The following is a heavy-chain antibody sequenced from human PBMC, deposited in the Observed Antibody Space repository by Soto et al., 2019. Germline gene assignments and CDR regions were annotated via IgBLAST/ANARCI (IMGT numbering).Heavy chain of an antibody. CDR2: IYHSGST. Sequence: QVQLQESGPGLVKPSGTLSLTYAVSSGSISSSNWWSWVRQPPGKGLEWIGEIYHSGSTNYNPSLKSRVTISVDKSMNQFSLKLSSVTAADTAVYYCARVTVTGSYYYYYMDVWGKGTTVTVSS. CDR1: SGSISSSNW. CDR3: ARVTVTGSYYYYYMDV. D-gene: IGHD1-20*01. V-gene: IGHV4-4*02. J-gene: IGHJ6*03.